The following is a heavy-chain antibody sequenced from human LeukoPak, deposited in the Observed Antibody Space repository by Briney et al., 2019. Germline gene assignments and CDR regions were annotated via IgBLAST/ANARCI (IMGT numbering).Heavy chain of an antibody. V-gene: IGHV3-33*01. Sequence: GGSLRLSCAASGFTFRSFGFHWVRQAPGKGLEWVAVIWYDGSNKYYADPVKGRFTFSRDNSKNTVYLEMNSLRAEDTAVYYCTRAGQGSVLDYWGQGTLVTVSS. CDR3: TRAGQGSVLDY. D-gene: IGHD2-15*01. CDR1: GFTFRSFG. CDR2: IWYDGSNK. J-gene: IGHJ4*02.